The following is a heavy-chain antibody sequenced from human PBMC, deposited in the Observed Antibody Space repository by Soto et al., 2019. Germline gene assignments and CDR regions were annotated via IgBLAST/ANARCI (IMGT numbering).Heavy chain of an antibody. D-gene: IGHD1-7*01. J-gene: IGHJ6*02. Sequence: QVQLVQSGAEVKKPGASVKVSYVASGYTFTDHYIRWVRQPPGQGLEWMGWINPHSGDTIYAQKFQGRVTLTRDTSISTAYMELSRLRSDDTAVYYCARGRTLNFYGMDVWGQGTTVTVSS. CDR2: INPHSGDT. CDR1: GYTFTDHY. V-gene: IGHV1-2*02. CDR3: ARGRTLNFYGMDV.